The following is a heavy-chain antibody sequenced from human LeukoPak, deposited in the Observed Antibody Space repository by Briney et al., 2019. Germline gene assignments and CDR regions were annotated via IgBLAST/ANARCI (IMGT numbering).Heavy chain of an antibody. V-gene: IGHV3-23*01. CDR3: AESPGYSSGYYDY. CDR1: GFTFSSYA. D-gene: IGHD6-19*01. Sequence: GGSLRLSCAASGFTFSSYAMSWVRQAPGKGLEWVSAISASGVGTYYADAVKGRFTISRDNSKNTLYLQLNSLRAEDTAVFYCAESPGYSSGYYDYWGQGTLVTVSS. CDR2: ISASGVGT. J-gene: IGHJ4*02.